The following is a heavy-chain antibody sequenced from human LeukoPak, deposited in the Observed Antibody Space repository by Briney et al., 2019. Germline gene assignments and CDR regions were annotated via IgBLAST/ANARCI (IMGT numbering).Heavy chain of an antibody. CDR2: INSDGRSI. Sequence: GGSLRLSCAASGFTFSRYRMHWVRQAPGKGLVWVSRINSDGRSITYADSVKGRFTISRDNAKNTLYLQMNSLTAEDTAVYFCARQYVVALPAADPGGYYYSAMDVWGQGTTVTASS. CDR3: ARQYVVALPAADPGGYYYSAMDV. CDR1: GFTFSRYR. V-gene: IGHV3-74*01. D-gene: IGHD2-2*01. J-gene: IGHJ6*02.